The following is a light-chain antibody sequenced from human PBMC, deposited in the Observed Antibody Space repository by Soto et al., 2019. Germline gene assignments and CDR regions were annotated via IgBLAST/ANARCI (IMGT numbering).Light chain of an antibody. CDR2: DAS. Sequence: EIVLTQSTSTLSLSPGERATLSCGASQSVSSYLAWYQQKTGQAPRLLIYDASNRATGIPARFSGSGYGTEFNLTISSLQTDDFATYYCQQYNSYSRTFGQGTKVDIK. J-gene: IGKJ1*01. CDR1: QSVSSY. V-gene: IGKV3-11*01. CDR3: QQYNSYSRT.